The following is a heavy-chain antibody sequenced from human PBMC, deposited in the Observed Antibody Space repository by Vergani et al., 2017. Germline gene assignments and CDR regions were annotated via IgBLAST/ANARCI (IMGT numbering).Heavy chain of an antibody. J-gene: IGHJ4*01. V-gene: IGHV3-33*01. CDR3: AGDAGYSSNWYYYDY. CDR1: GFTFSSYG. D-gene: IGHD6-13*01. Sequence: QVQLVESGGGVVQPGRSLRLSCAASGFTFSSYGMHWVRQAPGKGLEWVAVIWYDGSNKYYADSVKGRFTISRDNSKNTLYLQMNSLRAEDTAVYYCAGDAGYSSNWYYYDYWGQGTLVTVSS. CDR2: IWYDGSNK.